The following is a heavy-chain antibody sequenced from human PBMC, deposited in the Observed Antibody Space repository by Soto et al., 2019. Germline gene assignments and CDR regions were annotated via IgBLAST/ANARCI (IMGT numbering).Heavy chain of an antibody. D-gene: IGHD2-15*01. J-gene: IGHJ6*02. Sequence: QVQLVQSGAEVKKPGSSVKVSCKASGGTFSSYTISWVRQAPGQGLEWMGRIIPILGIANYAQKFQGRVTITADKSTSTAYMELSSLRSEDTSVYYCASAQGVVAAKFSLPHYYGMDVWGQVTTVTVSS. CDR1: GGTFSSYT. CDR2: IIPILGIA. V-gene: IGHV1-69*02. CDR3: ASAQGVVAAKFSLPHYYGMDV.